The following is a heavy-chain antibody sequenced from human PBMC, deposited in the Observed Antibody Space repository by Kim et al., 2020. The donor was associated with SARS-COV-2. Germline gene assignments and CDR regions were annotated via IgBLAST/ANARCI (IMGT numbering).Heavy chain of an antibody. CDR3: ARDRGLAPTGIRWFDS. J-gene: IGHJ5*01. Sequence: SVKVSCKASGGTFSTYAISWVRQAPGQGLEWMGRIIPMLGIVNYAQKFQGRVTITADKSTASAYMELTSLKSEDTAVYFCARDRGLAPTGIRWFDSWGQGTLVTVSA. D-gene: IGHD6-13*01. CDR2: IIPMLGIV. CDR1: GGTFSTYA. V-gene: IGHV1-69*04.